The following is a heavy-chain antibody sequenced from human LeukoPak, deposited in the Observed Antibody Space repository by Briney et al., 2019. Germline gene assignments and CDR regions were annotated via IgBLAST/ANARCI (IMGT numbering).Heavy chain of an antibody. D-gene: IGHD6-19*01. Sequence: GASVKVSCKASGGTFSSYAISWVRQAPGQGLEWMGRIIPILGIANYAQKFQGRVTITADKSTSTAYMELSSLRSEDTAVYYCARDPGDWYSSGWYGEADYWGQGTLVTVSS. J-gene: IGHJ4*02. CDR2: IIPILGIA. V-gene: IGHV1-69*04. CDR1: GGTFSSYA. CDR3: ARDPGDWYSSGWYGEADY.